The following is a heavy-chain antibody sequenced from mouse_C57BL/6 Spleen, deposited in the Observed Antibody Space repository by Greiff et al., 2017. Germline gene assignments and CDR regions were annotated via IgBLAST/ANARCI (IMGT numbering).Heavy chain of an antibody. CDR3: ARIYYDYDGGGFDY. J-gene: IGHJ2*01. CDR2: ISSGSSTI. CDR1: GFTFSDCG. V-gene: IGHV5-17*01. Sequence: EVQLQESGGGLVKPGGSLKLSCAASGFTFSDCGMHWVRQAPEKGLEWVAYISSGSSTIYYADKVKGRFTISRDNDKNTLCLQMTSLRSEDTAMYYCARIYYDYDGGGFDYWGQGTTLTVSS. D-gene: IGHD2-4*01.